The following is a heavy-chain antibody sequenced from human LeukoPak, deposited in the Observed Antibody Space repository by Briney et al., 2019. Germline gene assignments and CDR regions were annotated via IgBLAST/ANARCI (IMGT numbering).Heavy chain of an antibody. Sequence: PGGSLRLFCAASGFTVSSNYMNWVRQAPGQGLEWVSSISSTTSYIYYADSVKGRFTISRDNAKNSLYLQMNSLRAEDTAVYYCARDGPEDGFYFDYWGQGTLVTVSS. V-gene: IGHV3-21*01. CDR2: ISSTTSYI. J-gene: IGHJ4*02. CDR1: GFTVSSNY. CDR3: ARDGPEDGFYFDY.